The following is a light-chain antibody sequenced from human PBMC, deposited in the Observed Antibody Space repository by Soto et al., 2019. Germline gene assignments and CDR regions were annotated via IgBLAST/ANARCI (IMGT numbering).Light chain of an antibody. V-gene: IGKV1-39*01. CDR1: QSISTF. Sequence: DIQMTQSPSSLSASVGDRVTITCRASQSISTFLNWYQQKPGKAPKLLIYAASNLQSGVPSRFSGGGSGTDFTLTINTPQPEDFASYYCQHSYYTPPITFGQGTRVEIK. CDR3: QHSYYTPPIT. CDR2: AAS. J-gene: IGKJ5*01.